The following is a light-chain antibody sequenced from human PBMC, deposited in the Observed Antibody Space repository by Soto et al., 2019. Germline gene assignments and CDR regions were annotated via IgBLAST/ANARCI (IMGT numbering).Light chain of an antibody. V-gene: IGKV3-20*01. Sequence: EIVLTQSPGTLSLSPGERATLSCGASQSVSSNYLGWYQQKPGQAPRLVIYGTSTRAAGIPGRLSGSGSGTDFTLTISRLEPNDFVVYYCQHYGYSPWTFGQGTKVEIK. CDR2: GTS. CDR1: QSVSSNY. J-gene: IGKJ1*01. CDR3: QHYGYSPWT.